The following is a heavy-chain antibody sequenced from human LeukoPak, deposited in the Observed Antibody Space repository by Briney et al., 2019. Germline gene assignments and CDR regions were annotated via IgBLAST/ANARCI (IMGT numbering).Heavy chain of an antibody. D-gene: IGHD7-27*01. Sequence: GESLKISCKGSGYSITSYWIGWVRQMPGKGLEWMGVIYPGESDTRYSPSFQGQVTKSVDKSSSPAYLQWSSLKDSDTIMYYCARPRGHGTGMTYFDYWGQGTVVTVSS. CDR1: GYSITSYW. V-gene: IGHV5-51*01. CDR2: IYPGESDT. J-gene: IGHJ4*02. CDR3: ARPRGHGTGMTYFDY.